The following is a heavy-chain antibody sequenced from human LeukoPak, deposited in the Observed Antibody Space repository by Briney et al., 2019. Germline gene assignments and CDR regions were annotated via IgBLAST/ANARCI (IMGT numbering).Heavy chain of an antibody. Sequence: PSETLSLTCAVSGYSISSGYYWGWIRQPPGKGLEWIGSIYHSGSTYYNPSLKSRVTISVDTSKNQFSLKLSSVTAADTAVYYCARHDKERDCSSTSCDYYYYMDVWGKGTTVTVSS. D-gene: IGHD2-2*01. CDR1: GYSISSGYY. CDR3: ARHDKERDCSSTSCDYYYYMDV. V-gene: IGHV4-38-2*01. J-gene: IGHJ6*03. CDR2: IYHSGST.